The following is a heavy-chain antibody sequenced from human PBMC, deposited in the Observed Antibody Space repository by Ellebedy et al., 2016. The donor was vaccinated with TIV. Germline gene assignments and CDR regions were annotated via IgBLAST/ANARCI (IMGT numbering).Heavy chain of an antibody. CDR2: ISGSGGST. V-gene: IGHV3-23*01. Sequence: GGSLRLSCAASGFIFSSYAMSWVRQAPGKGLEWVSAISGSGGSTYYADSVKGRFTISRDNSKNTLYLQMNSLRAEETAVYYCAKGRRMVFSTGGLDYWGQGTRVTVSS. CDR1: GFIFSSYA. D-gene: IGHD2-8*01. CDR3: AKGRRMVFSTGGLDY. J-gene: IGHJ4*02.